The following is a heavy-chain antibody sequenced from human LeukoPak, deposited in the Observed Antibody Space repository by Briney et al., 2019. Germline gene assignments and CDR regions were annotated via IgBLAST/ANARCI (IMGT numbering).Heavy chain of an antibody. V-gene: IGHV3-48*01. Sequence: GGSLRLSCAASGFTFSSYSMNWFRQAPGKGLEWISYISSSSGTMLYSDSVKGRFTISRDNARNSLFLPMSSLRAEDTAVYFCARGGNYYNEAFDIWGRGTMVTVSS. CDR1: GFTFSSYS. CDR3: ARGGNYYNEAFDI. D-gene: IGHD1-26*01. J-gene: IGHJ3*02. CDR2: ISSSSGTM.